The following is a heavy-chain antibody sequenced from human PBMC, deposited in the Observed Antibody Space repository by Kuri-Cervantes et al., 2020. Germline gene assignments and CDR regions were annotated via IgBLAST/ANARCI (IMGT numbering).Heavy chain of an antibody. D-gene: IGHD4-17*01. CDR1: GFRISSYW. J-gene: IGHJ6*03. Sequence: GGSLRLSCAASGFRISSYWMNWVRLAPGKGLEWVSAISGSGGSTYYADSVKGRYTISRDNSKNTLYLQMNSLRAEDTAVYYCARNQPYYGDYEYYYMDVWGKGTTVTVSS. CDR2: ISGSGGST. V-gene: IGHV3-23*01. CDR3: ARNQPYYGDYEYYYMDV.